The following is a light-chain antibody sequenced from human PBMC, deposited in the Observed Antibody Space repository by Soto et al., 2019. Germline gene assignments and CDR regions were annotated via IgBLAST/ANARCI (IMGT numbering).Light chain of an antibody. V-gene: IGKV3-20*01. CDR1: QNILTY. J-gene: IGKJ2*01. CDR3: QHYYRLPTT. CDR2: GAS. Sequence: EIVLTQSPATLSLSPGERATLSCRASQNILTYLAWYQQKPGQAPRLLIYGASTRATGVPDRLSGSGSGADFTLTINRLEPEDFAVYFCQHYYRLPTTYGQGTQLEV.